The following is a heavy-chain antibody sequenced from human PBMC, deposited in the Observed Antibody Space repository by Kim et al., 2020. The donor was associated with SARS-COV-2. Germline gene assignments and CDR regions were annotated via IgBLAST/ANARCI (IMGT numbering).Heavy chain of an antibody. Sequence: FEPTPKSRVTRSVDTSKNQFSLKLSSVTAADTAVYYCARDSSSSGNWFDPWGQGTLVTVSS. CDR3: ARDSSSSGNWFDP. D-gene: IGHD6-6*01. V-gene: IGHV4-31*02. J-gene: IGHJ5*02.